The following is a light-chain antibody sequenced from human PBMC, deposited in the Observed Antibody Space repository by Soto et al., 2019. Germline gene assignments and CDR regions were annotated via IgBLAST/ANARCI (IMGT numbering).Light chain of an antibody. Sequence: QPVLTQPPSASGTPGQRVTVSCSGSSSNIGSNYVYWYQQLPGTAPKLLIYSNNQRPSGVPDRFSGSKSGTSASLAISGLRYEDEADYYCAAWDDSLSGYVFGTGTKLTVL. CDR1: SSNIGSNY. J-gene: IGLJ1*01. CDR2: SNN. CDR3: AAWDDSLSGYV. V-gene: IGLV1-47*02.